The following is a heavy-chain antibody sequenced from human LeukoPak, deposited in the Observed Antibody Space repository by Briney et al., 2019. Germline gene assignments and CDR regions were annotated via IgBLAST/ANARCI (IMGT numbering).Heavy chain of an antibody. CDR2: IYYSGST. V-gene: IGHV4-59*01. CDR3: ARTSSFYVFWGVYGRGWFAP. CDR1: GGSISSYY. J-gene: IGHJ5*02. Sequence: SETLSLTCTVSGGSISSYYWSWIRQPPGKGLEWIGYIYYSGSTNYNPSLKSRVTISVDTSKNQFSLKLSSVTAADTAVYYCARTSSFYVFWGVYGRGWFAPWGQGTLVTVSS. D-gene: IGHD3-3*01.